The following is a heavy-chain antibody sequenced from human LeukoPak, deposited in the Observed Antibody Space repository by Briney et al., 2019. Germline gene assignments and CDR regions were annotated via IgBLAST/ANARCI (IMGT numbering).Heavy chain of an antibody. CDR1: GFTFSSYA. D-gene: IGHD1-26*01. CDR3: AKEMRYSGSYISFDI. Sequence: GGSLRLSCAASGFTFSSYAMSWVRQAPGKGLEWVSAISGSGGSTYYADSVKGRFTISRDNSKNTLYLQMNSLKAEDTAVSYCAKEMRYSGSYISFDIWGQGTMVTVSS. CDR2: ISGSGGST. V-gene: IGHV3-23*01. J-gene: IGHJ3*02.